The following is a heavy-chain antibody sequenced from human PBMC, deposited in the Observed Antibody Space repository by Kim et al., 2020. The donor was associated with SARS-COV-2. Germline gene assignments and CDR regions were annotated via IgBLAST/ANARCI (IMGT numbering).Heavy chain of an antibody. J-gene: IGHJ4*02. V-gene: IGHV3-23*03. CDR2: IYSGGSST. CDR1: GFTFSSYA. CDR3: AKDRMGSSWYGTFDY. D-gene: IGHD6-13*01. Sequence: GGSLRLSCAASGFTFSSYAMSWVRQAPGKGLEWVSVIYSGGSSTYYADSVKGRFTISRDNSKNTLYLQMNSLRAEDTAVYYCAKDRMGSSWYGTFDYWGQGTLVTVSS.